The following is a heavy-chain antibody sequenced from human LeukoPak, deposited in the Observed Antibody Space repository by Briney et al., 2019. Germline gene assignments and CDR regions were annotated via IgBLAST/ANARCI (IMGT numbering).Heavy chain of an antibody. D-gene: IGHD2-15*01. CDR3: ATTSHCSGGSCYSEDY. V-gene: IGHV1-2*02. J-gene: IGHJ4*02. CDR2: INPNSGGT. Sequence: ASVKVSCKASGYTFTGYYMHWVRQAPGQGLEWMGWINPNSGGTNYAQKFQGRVTMTRDTSISTAYMELSRLRSDDTAVYYCATTSHCSGGSCYSEDYWGQGTLVTVSS. CDR1: GYTFTGYY.